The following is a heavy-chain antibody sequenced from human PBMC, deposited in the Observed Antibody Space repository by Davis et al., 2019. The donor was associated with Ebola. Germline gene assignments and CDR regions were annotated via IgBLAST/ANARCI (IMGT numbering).Heavy chain of an antibody. CDR3: ARATGMDV. CDR1: GFTFSSYA. V-gene: IGHV3-7*01. J-gene: IGHJ6*02. CDR2: IKQDGGEK. Sequence: GESLKISCAASGFTFSSYAMSWVRQAPGKGPEWVAIIKQDGGEKYYVDSVKGRFTISRDNSKNTLYLQMNSLRAEDTAVYYCARATGMDVWGQGTTVTVSS.